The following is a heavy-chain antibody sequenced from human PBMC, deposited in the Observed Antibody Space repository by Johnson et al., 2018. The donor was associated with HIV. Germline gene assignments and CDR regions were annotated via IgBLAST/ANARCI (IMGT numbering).Heavy chain of an antibody. D-gene: IGHD2-8*02. V-gene: IGHV3-43D*03. CDR2: ISWDGGNS. CDR3: ARDLVGSPRAFDI. Sequence: VQLVESGGGLVQPGGSLRLSCAVSGFTFDDFAMHWVRQAPGKGLEWVSLISWDGGNSYYADSVQGRFTISRDNSKNSLYLQMHSLRVEDTASYYCARDLVGSPRAFDIWGQGTMVTISS. J-gene: IGHJ3*02. CDR1: GFTFDDFA.